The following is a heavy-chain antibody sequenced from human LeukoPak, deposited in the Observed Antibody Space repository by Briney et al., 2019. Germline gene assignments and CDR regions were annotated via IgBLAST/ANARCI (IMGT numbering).Heavy chain of an antibody. Sequence: GGSLRLSCAASGFTVSYNYMSWVRQAPGKGLEWVSLIYSGGTTSYAESVKGRFTISRDNSQNTLYVQMTSLRAEDTAVYYCAKESVTGYYYGMDVWGQGTTVTVSS. J-gene: IGHJ6*02. CDR1: GFTVSYNY. CDR2: IYSGGTT. CDR3: AKESVTGYYYGMDV. V-gene: IGHV3-53*01. D-gene: IGHD2-21*02.